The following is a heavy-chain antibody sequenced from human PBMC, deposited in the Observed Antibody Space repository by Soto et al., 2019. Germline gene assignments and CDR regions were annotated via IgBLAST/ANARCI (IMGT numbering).Heavy chain of an antibody. V-gene: IGHV1-69*02. CDR2: IIPILGIA. CDR1: GGTFSSYT. CDR3: ARGYCSGGSCYSGYYYYYMDV. Sequence: QVQLVQSGAEVKKPGSSVKVSCKASGGTFSSYTISWVRQAPGQGREWMGRIIPILGIANYAQKFQGRVTITADKSTSTAYMELSSLRSEDTAVYYCARGYCSGGSCYSGYYYYYMDVWGKGTTVTVSS. D-gene: IGHD2-15*01. J-gene: IGHJ6*03.